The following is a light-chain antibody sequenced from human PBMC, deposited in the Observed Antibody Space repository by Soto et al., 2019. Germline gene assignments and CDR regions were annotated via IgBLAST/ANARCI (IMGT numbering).Light chain of an antibody. J-gene: IGKJ1*01. Sequence: EIVLTQSPGTLSLSPGERASLSCGASQSVTSNYLAWYQQRPGQAPRLLIYGASSRATGIPDRFSGSGSETDFTLTISRLEPEDFAVYHCHQYGTSPWTFGQGTKVDIK. CDR3: HQYGTSPWT. CDR2: GAS. CDR1: QSVTSNY. V-gene: IGKV3-20*01.